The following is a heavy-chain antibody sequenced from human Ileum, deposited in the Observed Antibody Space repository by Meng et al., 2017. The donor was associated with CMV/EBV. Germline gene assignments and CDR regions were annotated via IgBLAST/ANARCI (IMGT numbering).Heavy chain of an antibody. D-gene: IGHD4-17*01. J-gene: IGHJ5*02. Sequence: QGQLPESGPGLVKPSQTLSLTCTVSGCSISSGGFYWSWIRQHPGKGLEWIGYIYYSGSTYYTPSLRSRVAISIDTSKNQFSLKLTSVTAADTAVYFCARTNYGDYNWFDPWGQGTLVTVSS. CDR1: GCSISSGGFY. CDR2: IYYSGST. CDR3: ARTNYGDYNWFDP. V-gene: IGHV4-31*03.